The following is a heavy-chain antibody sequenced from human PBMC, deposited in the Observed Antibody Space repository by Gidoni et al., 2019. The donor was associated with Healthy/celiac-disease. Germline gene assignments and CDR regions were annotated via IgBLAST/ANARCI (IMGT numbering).Heavy chain of an antibody. CDR3: ARQGCSSTSCIKSGSSWYSDDY. J-gene: IGHJ4*02. CDR1: GYSFTSYW. Sequence: EVQLVQSGAEVKKPGESLRISCKGSGYSFTSYWISWVRQMPGKGLEWMGRIDPSDSYTNYSPSFQGHVTISADKSISTAYLQWSSLKASDTAMYYCARQGCSSTSCIKSGSSWYSDDYWGQGTLVTVSS. CDR2: IDPSDSYT. D-gene: IGHD2-2*01. V-gene: IGHV5-10-1*03.